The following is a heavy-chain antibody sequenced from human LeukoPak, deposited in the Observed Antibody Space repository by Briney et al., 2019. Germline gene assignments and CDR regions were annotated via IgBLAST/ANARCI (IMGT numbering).Heavy chain of an antibody. CDR1: GYTFTNYG. D-gene: IGHD2/OR15-2a*01. CDR3: ARGTERNSRVSNGFFSSHN. Sequence: ASVKVSCKASGYTFTNYGITWVRQAPGQGLEWMGWISAYSGNTYYAQRLQDRVTMTTDTSTTTAYMELRSLRSDDTAVYFCARGTERNSRVSNGFFSSHNWGQGTLVTVSS. J-gene: IGHJ4*02. CDR2: ISAYSGNT. V-gene: IGHV1-18*01.